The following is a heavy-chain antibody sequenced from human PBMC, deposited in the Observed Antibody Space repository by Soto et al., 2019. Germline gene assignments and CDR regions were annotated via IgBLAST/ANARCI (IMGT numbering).Heavy chain of an antibody. CDR1: GGTFSSYA. V-gene: IGHV1-69*12. D-gene: IGHD3-16*01. CDR2: IIPIFGTA. J-gene: IGHJ4*02. CDR3: ASRSTFVGVSAMYYFDD. Sequence: QVQLVQSGAEVKKPGSSVKVSCKASGGTFSSYAISWVRQAPGQGLEWVGGIIPIFGTANYAQKVQGRVTITADESTSKAYMELSRLRSEDTAVYYGASRSTFVGVSAMYYFDDWGQGTLVTVSS.